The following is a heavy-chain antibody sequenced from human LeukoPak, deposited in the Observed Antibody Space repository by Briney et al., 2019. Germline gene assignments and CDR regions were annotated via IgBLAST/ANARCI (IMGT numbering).Heavy chain of an antibody. D-gene: IGHD3-16*01. CDR2: IYDSGST. CDR1: GVSISSYY. V-gene: IGHV4-59*05. Sequence: SETLSPTCTVSGVSISSYYWSWIRQPPGKGLEWIGSIYDSGSTYYNPFLKSRVTISVDTSKNQFSLKLNSVTAADTAVYYCARHYGPWGQGTLVTVSS. J-gene: IGHJ5*02. CDR3: ARHYGP.